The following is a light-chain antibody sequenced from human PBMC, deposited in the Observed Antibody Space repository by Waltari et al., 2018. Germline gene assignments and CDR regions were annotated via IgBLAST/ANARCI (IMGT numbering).Light chain of an antibody. Sequence: DIQMTQSPSSLSAVVGDRVHITCRASQSIGNYLNWYQQKPGKAPQLLIYSASSLQREVPSRFSGRGSGTEFSLTISGLQPDDFATYYCQESYSSPPSTFGQGTKVDIK. CDR3: QESYSSPPST. V-gene: IGKV1-39*01. J-gene: IGKJ1*01. CDR2: SAS. CDR1: QSIGNY.